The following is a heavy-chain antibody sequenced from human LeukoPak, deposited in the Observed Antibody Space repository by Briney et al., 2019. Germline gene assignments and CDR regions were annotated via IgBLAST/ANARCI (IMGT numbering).Heavy chain of an antibody. J-gene: IGHJ5*02. CDR2: MNPNSGNT. CDR3: ARGRAGSGRIDWFDP. V-gene: IGHV1-8*01. Sequence: ASVKVSCKASGHTFTSYDINWVRQATGQGLEWMGWMNPNSGNTGYAQKFQGRVTMTRNTSISTAYMELSSLRSEDTAVYYCARGRAGSGRIDWFDPWGQGTLVTVSS. D-gene: IGHD3-10*01. CDR1: GHTFTSYD.